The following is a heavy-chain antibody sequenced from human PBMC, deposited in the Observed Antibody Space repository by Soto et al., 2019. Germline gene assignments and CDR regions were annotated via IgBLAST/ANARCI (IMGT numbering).Heavy chain of an antibody. D-gene: IGHD4-17*01. V-gene: IGHV4-59*01. CDR2: ISYSGST. Sequence: SETLSLTCSVSGASITTYYWSWIRQPPGKGLEWIGYISYSGSTDYNPSLKSRVTISVDTSKNQISLKLRSATAAYTVVYYCARRHYGHDDWGQATLGTVS. CDR3: ARRHYGHDD. CDR1: GASITTYY. J-gene: IGHJ4*02.